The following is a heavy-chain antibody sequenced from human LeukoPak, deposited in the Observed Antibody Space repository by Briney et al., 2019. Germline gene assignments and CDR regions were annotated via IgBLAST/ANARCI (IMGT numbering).Heavy chain of an antibody. CDR3: ARVPHDIVVVVAATPDY. CDR2: IYSDGTT. D-gene: IGHD2-15*01. Sequence: GGSLRLSCAASGLTVSNNYMSWVRQAPGKGLEWVSVIYSDGTTYYADSVKGRFTISRDNAKNSLYLQMNSLRAEDTAVYYCARVPHDIVVVVAATPDYWGQGTRVTVSS. V-gene: IGHV3-66*01. J-gene: IGHJ4*02. CDR1: GLTVSNNY.